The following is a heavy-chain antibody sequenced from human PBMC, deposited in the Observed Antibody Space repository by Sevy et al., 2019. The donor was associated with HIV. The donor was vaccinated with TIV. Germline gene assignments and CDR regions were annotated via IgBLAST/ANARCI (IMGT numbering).Heavy chain of an antibody. V-gene: IGHV3-11*01. CDR3: ARDGMTMTRYFDF. J-gene: IGHJ4*02. CDR1: GFTLSDYY. D-gene: IGHD1-20*01. Sequence: GGYLRLSCAASGFTLSDYYMSWIRQAPGEGLSWIAYISSSGKSKFYADAVKGRFTISRDIANNSVYLQMNGLRVDDTAVYYCARDGMTMTRYFDFWGQGALVTVSS. CDR2: ISSSGKSK.